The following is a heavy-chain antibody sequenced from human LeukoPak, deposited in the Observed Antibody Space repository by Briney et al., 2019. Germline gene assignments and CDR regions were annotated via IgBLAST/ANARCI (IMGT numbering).Heavy chain of an antibody. CDR2: VYHRGSP. D-gene: IGHD3-22*01. J-gene: IGHJ2*01. CDR1: GGSMTSDTW. Sequence: PPETLSLTCAVSGGSMTSDTWWSWVRQPPGKGLEWIGEVYHRGSPNYNPSLKSRVTFSLDKSKNQFSLNLSAMTAADTAVYYCARRDYYDSTNYFDVWGRGTLVTVSS. V-gene: IGHV4-4*03. CDR3: ARRDYYDSTNYFDV.